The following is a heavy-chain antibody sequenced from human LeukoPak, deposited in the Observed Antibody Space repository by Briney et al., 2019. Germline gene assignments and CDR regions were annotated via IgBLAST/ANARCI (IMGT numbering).Heavy chain of an antibody. V-gene: IGHV3-7*01. CDR2: IKQDESEK. Sequence: PGGSLRLSCAASGFTFSGHWMSWIRQAPGKGLEWVANIKQDESEKFYVDSVKGRFTISRDNAKQSLYLRMDSLRAEDTAVYYCVRDKGGLLRVFDYWGQGTLVTVSS. CDR3: VRDKGGLLRVFDY. D-gene: IGHD3-10*01. J-gene: IGHJ4*02. CDR1: GFTFSGHW.